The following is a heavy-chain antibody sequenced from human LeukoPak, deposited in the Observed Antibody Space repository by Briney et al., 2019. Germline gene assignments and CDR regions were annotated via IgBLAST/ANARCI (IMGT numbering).Heavy chain of an antibody. D-gene: IGHD1-26*01. CDR2: IYYSGST. J-gene: IGHJ4*02. Sequence: SETLSLTCAVYGGSFSGYYWSWIRQPPGKGLEWIGYIYYSGSTYYNPSLKSRVTISVDTSKNQFSLKLSSVTAADTAVYYCAREGELRYFDYWGQGTLVTVSS. V-gene: IGHV4-34*01. CDR1: GGSFSGYY. CDR3: AREGELRYFDY.